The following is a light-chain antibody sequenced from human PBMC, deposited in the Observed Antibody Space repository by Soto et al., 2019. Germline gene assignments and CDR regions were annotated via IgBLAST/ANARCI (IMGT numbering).Light chain of an antibody. CDR1: QSVSSY. CDR2: DAS. V-gene: IGKV3-11*01. Sequence: EIVLTQSPATLSLSPGERATQSCRASQSVSSYLAWYQQKPGQAPRLLIYDASNRATGIPARFSGSGSGTGFTLTISSLEAEDFAVYYCQQRSNWPPITFGQGTRLEIK. J-gene: IGKJ5*01. CDR3: QQRSNWPPIT.